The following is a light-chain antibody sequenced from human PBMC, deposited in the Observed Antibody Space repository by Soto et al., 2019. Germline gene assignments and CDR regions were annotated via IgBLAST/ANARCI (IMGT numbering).Light chain of an antibody. Sequence: QSVLTQPPSVSGSPGQSITISCTGTSSDVGGYKYVSWYQHHPVKAPKLMIYEVSNRPSGVYNRFSGSKSGNTASLTISGLQADDEADYYCNSYTSSSTLVFGTGTKVTVL. J-gene: IGLJ1*01. CDR2: EVS. CDR3: NSYTSSSTLV. V-gene: IGLV2-14*01. CDR1: SSDVGGYKY.